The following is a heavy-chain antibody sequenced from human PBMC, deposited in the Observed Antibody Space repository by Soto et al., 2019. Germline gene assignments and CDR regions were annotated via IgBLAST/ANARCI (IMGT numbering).Heavy chain of an antibody. V-gene: IGHV1-18*01. CDR3: ARDKGGLDY. J-gene: IGHJ4*02. CDR2: ISGFNGNT. CDR1: GYTFSIYA. Sequence: QVQLVQSGAEVKKPGASVKVSGKASGYTFSIYAISWVRQAPGQGLEWMGWISGFNGNTAYAQNFQGRVTMTTDTSTNTAYMEMRNLRYDDTAIYYCARDKGGLDYWGQGTLVSVSS.